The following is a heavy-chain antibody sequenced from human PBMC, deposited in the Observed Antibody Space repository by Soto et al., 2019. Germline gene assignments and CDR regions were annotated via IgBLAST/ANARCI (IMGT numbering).Heavy chain of an antibody. CDR1: GFTFSNYW. J-gene: IGHJ4*02. CDR3: ASVAI. V-gene: IGHV3-7*01. Sequence: EVQLVESGGGLVLPGGSLRLSCAASGFTFSNYWMSWVRQAPGKGLEWVANIKQDGTEKNYVDSVRGRFNISRDNAKNSLDLQMNSLTAEDTAVYYCASVAIWGQGTLVTVSS. CDR2: IKQDGTEK. D-gene: IGHD5-12*01.